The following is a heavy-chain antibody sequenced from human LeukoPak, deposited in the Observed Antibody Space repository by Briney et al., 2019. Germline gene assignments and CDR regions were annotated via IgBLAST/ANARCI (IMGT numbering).Heavy chain of an antibody. Sequence: GGSLRLSCAASGFTFSSYAMSWVRQAPGKGLEWVSAISGSGGSTYYADSVKGRFTISRDNSKNTLYLQMNSLRAEDTAVYYCAKDSPLFVAAPPYYYYGMDVWGQGTTVTVSS. CDR1: GFTFSSYA. CDR2: ISGSGGST. V-gene: IGHV3-23*01. J-gene: IGHJ6*02. CDR3: AKDSPLFVAAPPYYYYGMDV. D-gene: IGHD6-6*01.